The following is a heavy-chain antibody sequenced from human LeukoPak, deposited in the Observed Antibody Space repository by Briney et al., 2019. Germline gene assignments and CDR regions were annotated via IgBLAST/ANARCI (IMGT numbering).Heavy chain of an antibody. V-gene: IGHV3-7*01. CDR2: IKEDGSDK. CDR3: ARDTYRFFDL. Sequence: GGSLRLSCTASGFTFNTYWMGWDRQAPGKGLEWVADIKEDGSDKYSVDSVKGRFTISRDNTKNSLYLHMDSLRAEDAAVYYCARDTYRFFDLWGRGTLVTVSS. CDR1: GFTFNTYW. J-gene: IGHJ2*01.